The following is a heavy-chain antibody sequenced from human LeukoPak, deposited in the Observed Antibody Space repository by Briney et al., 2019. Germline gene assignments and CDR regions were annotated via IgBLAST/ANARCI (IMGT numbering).Heavy chain of an antibody. CDR1: GGSISSYY. V-gene: IGHV4-59*01. CDR3: ARVGGSYDWFDP. D-gene: IGHD1-26*01. J-gene: IGHJ5*02. Sequence: PSETLSLTCTVSGGSISSYYWSWIRQPPGKGLEWIGYIYYSGSPNYNPSLKSRVTISVDTSKNQFSLKLSSVTAADTAVYYCARVGGSYDWFDPWGQGTLVTVSS. CDR2: IYYSGSP.